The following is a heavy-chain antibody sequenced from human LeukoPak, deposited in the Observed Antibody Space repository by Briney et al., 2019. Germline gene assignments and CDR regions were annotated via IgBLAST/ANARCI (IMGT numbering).Heavy chain of an antibody. CDR1: GGSISSYY. CDR2: IYYSGST. V-gene: IGHV4-59*01. J-gene: IGHJ3*02. CDR3: ARDVGITIFGVADDAFDI. Sequence: PSETLSLTCTVPGGSISSYYWSWIRQPPGKGLEWIGYIYYSGSTNYNPSLKSRVTISVDTSKNQFSLKLSSVTAADTAVYYCARDVGITIFGVADDAFDIWGQGTMVTVSS. D-gene: IGHD3-3*01.